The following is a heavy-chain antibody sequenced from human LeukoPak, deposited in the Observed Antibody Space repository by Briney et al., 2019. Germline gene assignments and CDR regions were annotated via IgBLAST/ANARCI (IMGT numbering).Heavy chain of an antibody. V-gene: IGHV4-59*11. CDR2: IHYTGKP. Sequence: SETLSLTCSVSGGSISGHYWTWIRQPPGKGLEWIGQIHYTGKPDYNPSLKSRITISVDTSKNQASLLVSSVTAADSAIYYCARFGVDYDMDVWGHGTTVTVFS. CDR1: GGSISGHY. J-gene: IGHJ6*02. D-gene: IGHD3-16*01. CDR3: ARFGVDYDMDV.